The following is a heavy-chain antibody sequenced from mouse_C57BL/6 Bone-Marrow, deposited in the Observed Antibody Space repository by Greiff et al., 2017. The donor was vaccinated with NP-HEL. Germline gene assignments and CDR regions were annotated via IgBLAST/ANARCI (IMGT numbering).Heavy chain of an antibody. Sequence: VQLKQSGPELVKPGASVKISCKASGYTFTDYYMNWVKQSHGKSLEWIGDINPNNGGTSYNQKFKGKATLTVDKSSSTAYMELRSLTSEDSAVYYCARLSNSPLGFDYWGQGTTLTVSS. CDR2: INPNNGGT. CDR1: GYTFTDYY. J-gene: IGHJ2*01. D-gene: IGHD2-5*01. V-gene: IGHV1-26*01. CDR3: ARLSNSPLGFDY.